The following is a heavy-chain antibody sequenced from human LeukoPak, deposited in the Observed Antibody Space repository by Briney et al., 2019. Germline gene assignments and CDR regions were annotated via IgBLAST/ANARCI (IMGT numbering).Heavy chain of an antibody. CDR2: INNDGSST. J-gene: IGHJ1*01. CDR3: LYGGYFQH. V-gene: IGHV3-74*01. Sequence: GGSLRLSCGASGFTFSSYWMHWVRQAPGKGLVWVSRINNDGSSTSYADSVQGRFTISRDNAKNTLYLQMNSLRAEDTAVYFCLYGGYFQHWGQGTLVTVSS. D-gene: IGHD3-16*01. CDR1: GFTFSSYW.